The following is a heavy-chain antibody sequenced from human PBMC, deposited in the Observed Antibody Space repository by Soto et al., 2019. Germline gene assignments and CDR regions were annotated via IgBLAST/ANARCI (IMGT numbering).Heavy chain of an antibody. CDR2: IYYSGRT. V-gene: IGHV4-31*03. D-gene: IGHD2-21*02. CDR3: AGVIGGDSEYYFDF. J-gene: IGHJ4*02. CDR1: GVSISSGGYY. Sequence: SETLSLTCTVSGVSISSGGYYWSWIRQHPGKGLEWIGNIYYSGRTYYNPSLKSRVTLSVDTSKTHFSLTLRSVTAADSTMYYCAGVIGGDSEYYFDFWGQGALVTVSS.